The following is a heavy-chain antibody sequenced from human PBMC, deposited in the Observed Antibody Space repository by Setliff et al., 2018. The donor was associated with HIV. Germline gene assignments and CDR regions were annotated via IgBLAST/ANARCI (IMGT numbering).Heavy chain of an antibody. CDR3: AKFYCPHGVCYGFDI. J-gene: IGHJ3*02. CDR2: VHTSGST. Sequence: LSLTCTVSGGSMTNYWSWIRQPPGKGLEFIGHVHTSGSTIYNPSLKSRLTITIDTSRNQFSLKLTSVTAADTAVYYCAKFYCPHGVCYGFDIWGQGTMVTVSS. D-gene: IGHD2-8*01. CDR1: GGSMTNY. V-gene: IGHV4-4*09.